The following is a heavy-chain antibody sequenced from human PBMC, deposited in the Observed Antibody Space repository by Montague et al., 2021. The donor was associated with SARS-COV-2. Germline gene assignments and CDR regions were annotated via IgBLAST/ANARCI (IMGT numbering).Heavy chain of an antibody. D-gene: IGHD5/OR15-5a*01. Sequence: SLRLSFAASGFTFSNYSMHWVRQAPGKGLEWVSSISTSSLYIYYAASVKGRFTISRANAKNSLFLQMDSLRAEDTAVYYCAKALSALYSVGGESFDIWGQGTMVTVSS. J-gene: IGHJ3*02. CDR2: ISTSSLYI. V-gene: IGHV3-21*01. CDR3: AKALSALYSVGGESFDI. CDR1: GFTFSNYS.